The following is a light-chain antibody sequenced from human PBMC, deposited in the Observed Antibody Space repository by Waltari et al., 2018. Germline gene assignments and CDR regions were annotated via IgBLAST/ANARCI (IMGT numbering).Light chain of an antibody. J-gene: IGLJ3*02. V-gene: IGLV1-47*01. CDR3: ATWNDSLNGWV. CDR1: STTITNY. Sequence: QSVLTQPPSASGAPGQEVSISCSGGSTTITNYVFWYQQFPGTAPKPNVYKDYGRPSGVPARFSASKSGASASLAISGLRSDDEADYYCATWNDSLNGWVFGGGTKLTVL. CDR2: KDY.